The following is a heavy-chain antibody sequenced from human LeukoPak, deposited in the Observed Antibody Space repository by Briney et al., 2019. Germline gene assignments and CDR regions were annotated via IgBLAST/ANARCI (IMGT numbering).Heavy chain of an antibody. CDR3: SRHTSSWHAMDV. V-gene: IGHV3-7*02. CDR2: IKEDGSEK. J-gene: IGHJ6*02. D-gene: IGHD6-13*01. CDR1: GFTFSSHW. Sequence: PGGSLRLSCAASGFTFSSHWMRWVRQAPGKGLEWVATIKEDGSEKYYVDSVKGRFTISRDNAKSSLYLQMNSLRAEDTAVYYCSRHTSSWHAMDVWGQGTTVTVSS.